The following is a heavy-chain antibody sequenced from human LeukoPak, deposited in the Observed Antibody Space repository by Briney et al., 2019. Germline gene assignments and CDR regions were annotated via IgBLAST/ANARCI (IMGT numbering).Heavy chain of an antibody. CDR2: ISSSSSYI. CDR1: GFTFSSYS. CDR3: ARGSLSGRGSSFDY. V-gene: IGHV3-21*06. Sequence: GGSLRLSCAASGFTFSSYSMNWVRQAPGKGLEWVSSISSSSSYIYYADSVKGRFTISRDNAKNSLYLQMNSLRSDDTAVYYCARGSLSGRGSSFDYWGQGTLVTVSS. D-gene: IGHD2-15*01. J-gene: IGHJ4*02.